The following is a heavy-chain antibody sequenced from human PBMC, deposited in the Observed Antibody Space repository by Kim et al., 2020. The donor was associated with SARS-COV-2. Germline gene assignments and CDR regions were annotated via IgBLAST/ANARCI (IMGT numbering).Heavy chain of an antibody. Sequence: GGSLRLSCAASGFTFSSYAMSWVRQAPGKGLEWVSAISGSGGSTYYADSVKGRFTISRDNSKNTLYLQMNSLRAEDTAVYYCAKKTGIAAAGTLYYYYGMDVWGQGTTVTVSS. V-gene: IGHV3-23*01. D-gene: IGHD6-13*01. CDR1: GFTFSSYA. CDR2: ISGSGGST. J-gene: IGHJ6*02. CDR3: AKKTGIAAAGTLYYYYGMDV.